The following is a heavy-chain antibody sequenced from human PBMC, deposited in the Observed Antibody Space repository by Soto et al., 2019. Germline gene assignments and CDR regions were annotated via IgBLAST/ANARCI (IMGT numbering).Heavy chain of an antibody. CDR1: GFTFSGSA. Sequence: PGGSLRLSCAASGFTFSGSAMHWVRQASGKGLEWVSGISGGGGSTYYADSVKGRFTISRDNSKNTLYLQMNSLRAEDTAVYYCVIDQDYYGTEAFDSWGQGTMVNV. J-gene: IGHJ3*02. CDR3: VIDQDYYGTEAFDS. CDR2: ISGGGGST. V-gene: IGHV3-23*01. D-gene: IGHD3-10*01.